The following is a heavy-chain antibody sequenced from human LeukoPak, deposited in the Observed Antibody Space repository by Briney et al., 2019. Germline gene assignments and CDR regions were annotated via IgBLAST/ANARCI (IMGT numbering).Heavy chain of an antibody. D-gene: IGHD2-2*01. Sequence: SETLSLTCTVSGGSNSSYYWSWIRQPAGKGLEWIGRIYTSGSTNYNPSLKSRVTMSVDTSKNQFSLKLSSVTAADTAVYYCARQSCSSTSCYYDAFDIWGQGTMVTVSS. V-gene: IGHV4-4*07. J-gene: IGHJ3*02. CDR2: IYTSGST. CDR1: GGSNSSYY. CDR3: ARQSCSSTSCYYDAFDI.